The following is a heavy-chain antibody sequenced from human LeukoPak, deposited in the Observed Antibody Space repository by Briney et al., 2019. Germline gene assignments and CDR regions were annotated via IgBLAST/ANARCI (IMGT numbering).Heavy chain of an antibody. CDR2: IYHSGST. CDR3: ARGVLSNYYDSSGYYYPRWFDY. Sequence: SETLSLTCTVSGYSISSGYSWSWIRQPPGKGLEWIGYIYHSGSTYYNPSLKSRVTISVDRSKNQFSLKLSSVTAADTAVYYCARGVLSNYYDSSGYYYPRWFDYWGQGTLVTVSS. CDR1: GYSISSGYS. V-gene: IGHV4-30-2*01. D-gene: IGHD3-22*01. J-gene: IGHJ4*02.